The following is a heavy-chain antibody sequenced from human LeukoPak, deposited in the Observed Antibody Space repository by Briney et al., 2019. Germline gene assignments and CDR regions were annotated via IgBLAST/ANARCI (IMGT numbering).Heavy chain of an antibody. CDR3: ARMDYYYGMDV. V-gene: IGHV3-48*03. J-gene: IGHJ6*02. Sequence: GGSLRLSCAASGFTFSSYEMNWVRQAPGKGLEWVSSVTSSGSTIYYADSLKGRFTISRDNAKNSLYLQMNSLRAEDTAVYYCARMDYYYGMDVWGQGTTVTVSS. CDR2: VTSSGSTI. CDR1: GFTFSSYE.